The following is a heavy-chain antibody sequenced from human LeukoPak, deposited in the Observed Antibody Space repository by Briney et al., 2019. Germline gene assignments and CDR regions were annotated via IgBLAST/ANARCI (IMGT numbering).Heavy chain of an antibody. CDR1: GFTFSGSA. CDR2: IRSKANSYAT. CDR3: ARGPSGYHNT. V-gene: IGHV3-73*01. J-gene: IGHJ4*02. Sequence: GGSLRLSCAASGFTFSGSAMHWVRQASGKGLEWVGRIRSKANSYATANAASVKGRFTISRDNSKNTLYLQMNSLRAEDTAVYYCARGPSGYHNTGGQGTLVTVSS. D-gene: IGHD5-12*01.